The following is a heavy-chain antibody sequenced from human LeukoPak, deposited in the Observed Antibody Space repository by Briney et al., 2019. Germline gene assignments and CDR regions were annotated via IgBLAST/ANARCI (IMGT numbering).Heavy chain of an antibody. J-gene: IGHJ5*02. Sequence: GESLQISCKGSGYSFTSYWIGWVRQMPGKGLEWMGIIYPGDSDTRYSPSFQGQVTISADKSISTAYLQWSSLKASDTAMYYCARLLLVGRQQLDWFDPRGQGTLVTVSS. CDR2: IYPGDSDT. V-gene: IGHV5-51*01. CDR1: GYSFTSYW. D-gene: IGHD6-13*01. CDR3: ARLLLVGRQQLDWFDP.